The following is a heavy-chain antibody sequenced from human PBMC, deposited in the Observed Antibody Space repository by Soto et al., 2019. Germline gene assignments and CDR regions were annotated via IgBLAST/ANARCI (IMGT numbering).Heavy chain of an antibody. V-gene: IGHV3-48*02. J-gene: IGHJ3*02. CDR1: GFTFSSYS. CDR2: IGISSSTK. CDR3: ARLRSDAFEI. Sequence: EVQLVESGGGLVQPGGSLRLSCAASGFTFSSYSMSWVRQAPGGGLEWVSYIGISSSTKYYADSVKGRFTISRDNAKNSLFLQMNSLRDEDTAMYYCARLRSDAFEIWGQGTMVTVSS.